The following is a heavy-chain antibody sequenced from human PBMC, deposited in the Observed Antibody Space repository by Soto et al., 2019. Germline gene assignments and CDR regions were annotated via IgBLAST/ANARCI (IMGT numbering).Heavy chain of an antibody. J-gene: IGHJ5*02. CDR2: ISAYNGNT. V-gene: IGHV1-18*01. D-gene: IGHD2-2*01. CDR3: AREAIIVVVPAAIWFDP. Sequence: ASVKVSCKASGYTFTSYGISWVRQAPGQGLEWMGWISAYNGNTNYAQKLQGRVTMTTDTSTSTAYMELRSLRSDDTAVYYCAREAIIVVVPAAIWFDPWGQGTLVTVSS. CDR1: GYTFTSYG.